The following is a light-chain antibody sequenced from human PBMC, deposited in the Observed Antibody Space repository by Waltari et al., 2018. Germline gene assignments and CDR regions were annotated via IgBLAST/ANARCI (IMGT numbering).Light chain of an antibody. Sequence: QSVLAQPPSVSGAPGQRVIISCTGTTSDIGAGYHVHWYQQLPGAGPTLLIYDTTNRHSRVPDLFSGSKSGTSASLTITGRQAEDEADYYCQSYDDSFRVSVIGGGTKVTVL. CDR3: QSYDDSFRVSV. J-gene: IGLJ3*02. V-gene: IGLV1-40*01. CDR2: DTT. CDR1: TSDIGAGYH.